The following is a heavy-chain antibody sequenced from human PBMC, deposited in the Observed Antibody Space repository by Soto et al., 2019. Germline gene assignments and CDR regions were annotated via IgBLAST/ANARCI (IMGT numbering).Heavy chain of an antibody. CDR1: GFTFSDYY. D-gene: IGHD5-18*01. Sequence: GGSLRLSCAASGFTFSDYYMSWIRQAPGKELEWVSYISSSGSTIYYADSVKGRFTISRDNAKNSLYLQMNSLRAEDTAVYYCARDGPQYRTPFDYWGQGTLVTVST. J-gene: IGHJ4*02. CDR2: ISSSGSTI. CDR3: ARDGPQYRTPFDY. V-gene: IGHV3-11*01.